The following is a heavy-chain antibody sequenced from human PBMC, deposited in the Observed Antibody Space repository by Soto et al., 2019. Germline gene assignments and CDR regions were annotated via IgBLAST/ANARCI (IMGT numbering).Heavy chain of an antibody. CDR1: GFSLSTSGVG. Sequence: QITLKESGPTLVKPTQTLTLTCTFSGFSLSTSGVGVGWIRQPPGKALEWLALIYWDDDKRYSPSLKSRLTITKDTSKNQVVLTMTNMDPVDTATYYCAHYSLDYYDSSGYYYDFTGLVWYYFDYWGQGTLVTVSS. V-gene: IGHV2-5*02. J-gene: IGHJ4*02. D-gene: IGHD3-22*01. CDR3: AHYSLDYYDSSGYYYDFTGLVWYYFDY. CDR2: IYWDDDK.